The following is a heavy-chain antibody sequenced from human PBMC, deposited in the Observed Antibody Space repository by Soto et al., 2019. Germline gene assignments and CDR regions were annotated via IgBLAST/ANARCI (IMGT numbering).Heavy chain of an antibody. D-gene: IGHD3-3*01. V-gene: IGHV3-23*01. CDR1: GFSFGSYA. CDR3: ARWSYLDY. Sequence: GGSLRLSCAASGFSFGSYALSWVRQAPGKGLEWVSTISGSDGKTFYADSVKGRFSISRDTSQSTLYLQMNSLRADDTAMYYCARWSYLDYWGQGTRITVSS. CDR2: ISGSDGKT. J-gene: IGHJ4*02.